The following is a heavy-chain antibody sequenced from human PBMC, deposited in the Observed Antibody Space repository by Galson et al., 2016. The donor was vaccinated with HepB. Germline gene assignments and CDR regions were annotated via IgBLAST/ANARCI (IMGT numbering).Heavy chain of an antibody. CDR2: IYPADSET. D-gene: IGHD1-26*01. CDR1: GYNFNNYW. CDR3: ARRVRYSAKITLSDC. J-gene: IGHJ4*02. V-gene: IGHV5-51*01. Sequence: QSGAEVKKPGESLKISCRGSGYNFNNYWIGWVRQKPGGGLEWMGTIYPADSETTYSPASQGQATISVDKSVSTASLQWSSLKASDTAIYFCARRVRYSAKITLSDCWCQGTQVTVSA.